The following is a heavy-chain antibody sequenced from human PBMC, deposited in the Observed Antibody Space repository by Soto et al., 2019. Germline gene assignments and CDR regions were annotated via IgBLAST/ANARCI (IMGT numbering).Heavy chain of an antibody. CDR2: IIPIFGTA. V-gene: IGHV1-69*13. D-gene: IGHD2-2*01. Sequence: ASVKVSCKASGGTFSSYAISWVRQAPGQGLEWMGGIIPIFGTANYAQKFQGRVTITADESTSTAYMELSSLRSEDTAVYYCARLAPLLPAATPPLDYWGQGTLVTVSS. J-gene: IGHJ4*02. CDR1: GGTFSSYA. CDR3: ARLAPLLPAATPPLDY.